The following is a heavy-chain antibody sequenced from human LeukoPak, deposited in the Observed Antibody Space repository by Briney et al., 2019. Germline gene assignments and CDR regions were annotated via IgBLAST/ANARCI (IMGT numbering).Heavy chain of an antibody. J-gene: IGHJ4*02. CDR3: ARDNVIRGAPEFDY. V-gene: IGHV3-48*04. Sequence: GGSLRLSCAASGFTFSGYSMNWVRQAPGKGLEWVSYISSSSSTIYYADSVKGRFTISRDNAKNSLYLQMNSLRAGDTAVYYCARDNVIRGAPEFDYWGQGTLVTVSS. D-gene: IGHD3-10*01. CDR1: GFTFSGYS. CDR2: ISSSSSTI.